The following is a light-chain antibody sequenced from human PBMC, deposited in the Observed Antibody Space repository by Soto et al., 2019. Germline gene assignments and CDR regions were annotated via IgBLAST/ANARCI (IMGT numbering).Light chain of an antibody. CDR2: SAS. V-gene: IGKV3D-20*02. J-gene: IGKJ4*01. CDR3: QQRSRWQT. CDR1: HAVSSSY. Sequence: ELVLPQSPGHVSLSPGERATLSCRVGHAVSSSYLAWYQQKPGQAPRLLIYSASSRATGVPTRFSGSGSGADYAPTNNSRQSEDFAVYKGQQRSRWQTFSGGTKVDIK.